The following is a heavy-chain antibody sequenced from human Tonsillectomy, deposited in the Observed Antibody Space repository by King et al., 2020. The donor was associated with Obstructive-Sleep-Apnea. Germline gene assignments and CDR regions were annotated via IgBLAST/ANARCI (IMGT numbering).Heavy chain of an antibody. CDR1: GGSISSYY. V-gene: IGHV4-4*07. J-gene: IGHJ4*02. CDR3: ARDRHDYGDFYPDY. D-gene: IGHD4-17*01. CDR2: IYTCGST. Sequence: QVQLQESGPGLVKPSETLSLTCTVSGGSISSYYWSWLRKPAGRGLEWIWRIYTCGSTHYNPSLKSRVTMQVDTSKNQFSLKLSSVTAADTAVYYCARDRHDYGDFYPDYWGQGTLVTVSS.